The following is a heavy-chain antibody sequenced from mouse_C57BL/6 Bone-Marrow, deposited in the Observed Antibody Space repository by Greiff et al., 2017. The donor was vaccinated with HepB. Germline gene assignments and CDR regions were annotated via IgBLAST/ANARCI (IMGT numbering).Heavy chain of an antibody. CDR3: ARRVYYDYDDYAMDY. J-gene: IGHJ4*01. CDR1: GYTFTTYP. V-gene: IGHV1-47*01. D-gene: IGHD2-4*01. Sequence: VMLVESGAELVKPGASVKMSCKASGYTFTTYPIEWMKQNHGKSLEWIGNFHPYNDDTKYNEKFKGKATLTVEKSSSTVYLELSRLTSDDSAVYYCARRVYYDYDDYAMDYWGQGTSVTVSS. CDR2: FHPYNDDT.